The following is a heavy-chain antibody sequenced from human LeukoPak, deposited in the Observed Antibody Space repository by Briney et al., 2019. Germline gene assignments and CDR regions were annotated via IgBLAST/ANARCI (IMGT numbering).Heavy chain of an antibody. CDR2: ILYVGSNK. D-gene: IGHD2-2*01. CDR3: ARGVVPGPGYGMDV. CDR1: GFTFGSYA. V-gene: IGHV3-30-3*01. J-gene: IGHJ6*02. Sequence: GRSLRLSCVASGFTFGSYAMHWVRQAPGGWLEWVAFILYVGSNKYYADTVKGRFTISRDNSKNTLYLQMNSLRAEDTAVYYCARGVVPGPGYGMDVWGQGTTVTVSS.